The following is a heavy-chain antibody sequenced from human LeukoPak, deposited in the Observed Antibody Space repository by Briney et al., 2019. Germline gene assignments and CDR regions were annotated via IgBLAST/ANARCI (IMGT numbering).Heavy chain of an antibody. CDR2: IYYSGST. Sequence: SETLSLTCTVSGGSISSYYWGWIRQPPGKGLEWIGSIYYSGSTYYNPSLKSRVTISVDTSKNQFSLKLSSVTAADTAVYYCARHRSGYSSSWPRWFDPWGQGTLVTVSS. J-gene: IGHJ5*02. V-gene: IGHV4-39*01. CDR1: GGSISSYY. CDR3: ARHRSGYSSSWPRWFDP. D-gene: IGHD6-13*01.